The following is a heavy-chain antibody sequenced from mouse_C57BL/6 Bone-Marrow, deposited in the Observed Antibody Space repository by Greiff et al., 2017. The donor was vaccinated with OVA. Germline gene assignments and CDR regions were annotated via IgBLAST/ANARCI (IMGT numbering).Heavy chain of an antibody. D-gene: IGHD1-1*01. Sequence: EVQVVESGPELVKPGASVKIPCKASGYTFTDYNMDWVKQSHGKSLEWIGDINPNNGGTIYNQKFKGKATLTVDKSSSTAYMELRSLTSEDTAVYFCARRGSSFPFAYWGQGTLVTVSA. CDR3: ARRGSSFPFAY. J-gene: IGHJ3*01. CDR1: GYTFTDYN. CDR2: INPNNGGT. V-gene: IGHV1-18*01.